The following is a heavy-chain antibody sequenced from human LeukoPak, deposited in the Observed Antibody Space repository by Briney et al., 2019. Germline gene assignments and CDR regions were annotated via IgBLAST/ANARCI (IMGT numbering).Heavy chain of an antibody. J-gene: IGHJ4*02. CDR1: GFTFSSYA. V-gene: IGHV3-23*01. CDR2: ILAIGGRT. CDR3: AKHLAAMGPFDS. Sequence: GGSLRLSCAPSGFTFSSYAVGWDRPAPGEGLGWVSAILAIGGRTLYADSVQGRFTISRDNSKNTLYLQMNSLRAEDTAVYYCAKHLAAMGPFDSWGQGTLVTVSS. D-gene: IGHD5-18*01.